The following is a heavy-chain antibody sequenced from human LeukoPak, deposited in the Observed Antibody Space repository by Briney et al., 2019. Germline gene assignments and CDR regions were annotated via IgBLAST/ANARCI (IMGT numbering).Heavy chain of an antibody. CDR3: AREGVRDYVWGSYLNWFDP. CDR2: ISSSGSTI. V-gene: IGHV3-11*01. D-gene: IGHD3-16*01. J-gene: IGHJ5*02. Sequence: GSLRLSCAASGFTFSDYYMSWIRQAPGKGLEWVSYISSSGSTIYYADSVKGRFTISRDNAKNSLYLQMNSLRAEDTAVYYCAREGVRDYVWGSYLNWFDPWGQGTLVTVSS. CDR1: GFTFSDYY.